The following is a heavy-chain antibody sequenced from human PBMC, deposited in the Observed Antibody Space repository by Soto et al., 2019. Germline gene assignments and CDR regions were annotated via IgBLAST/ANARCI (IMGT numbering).Heavy chain of an antibody. Sequence: SETLSLTCTVSGASISSRDFFCGWFRQPPGKGLEWIATMDNDGATYYTPSLKTRVTLSRDTFKNQFSLQLTSVTAADTALYFCARPLPGTFGHFDSWVQGTLVT. CDR1: GASISSRDFF. J-gene: IGHJ4*02. V-gene: IGHV4-39*01. D-gene: IGHD3-10*01. CDR3: ARPLPGTFGHFDS. CDR2: MDNDGAT.